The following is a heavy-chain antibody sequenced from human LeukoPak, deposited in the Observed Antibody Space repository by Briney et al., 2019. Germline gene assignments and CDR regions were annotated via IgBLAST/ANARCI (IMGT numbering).Heavy chain of an antibody. V-gene: IGHV3-48*04. CDR1: GFTFSSYS. CDR3: ARDSMDYFDY. CDR2: ISGDAETI. J-gene: IGHJ4*02. Sequence: GGSLRLSCAASGFTFSSYSMNWVRQAPGKGLEWISYISGDAETIFYRDSVRGRVTISRDNTKNSLYLQMNSLRAEDTAVYYCARDSMDYFDYWGQGTLVTVSS.